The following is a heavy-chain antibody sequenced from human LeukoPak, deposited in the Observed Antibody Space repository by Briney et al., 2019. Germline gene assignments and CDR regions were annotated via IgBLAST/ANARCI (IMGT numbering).Heavy chain of an antibody. CDR2: ILHSGYT. CDR3: ARHRGGGGYHYMDV. CDR1: GGSLGRSNTY. V-gene: IGHV4-39*01. D-gene: IGHD2-21*01. J-gene: IGHJ6*03. Sequence: PSDTLSLTCTVSGGSLGRSNTYWGWIRQTPGKGLEWLGTILHSGYTYINPSLKSRVTMSVDSSKNQFSLSLSSVTAADTAVYFCARHRGGGGYHYMDVWGKGTTVIVSS.